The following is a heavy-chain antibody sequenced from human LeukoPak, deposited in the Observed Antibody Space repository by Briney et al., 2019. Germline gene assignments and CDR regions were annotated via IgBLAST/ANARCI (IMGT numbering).Heavy chain of an antibody. CDR3: ARAVYSYGYSHIYYYYYYYMDV. CDR1: GGSISSYY. Sequence: SETLSLTCTVSGGSISSYYWSWIRQPPGKGLEWIGDIYYSGSTNYNPSLKSRVTISVDTSKNQFSLKLSSVTAADTAVYYCARAVYSYGYSHIYYYYYYYMDVWGKGTTVTVSS. CDR2: IYYSGST. J-gene: IGHJ6*03. D-gene: IGHD5-18*01. V-gene: IGHV4-59*12.